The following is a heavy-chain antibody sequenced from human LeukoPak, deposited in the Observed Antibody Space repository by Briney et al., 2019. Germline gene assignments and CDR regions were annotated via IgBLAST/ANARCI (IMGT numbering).Heavy chain of an antibody. D-gene: IGHD3-22*01. CDR1: GYTFISYG. Sequence: ASVKVSCKASGYTFISYGISWVRQAPGQGLEWMGWISAYNGNTNYAQKLQGRVTMTTDTSTSTAYMELRSLRSDDTAVYYCAGVRVGYYYYMDVWGKGTTVTVSS. J-gene: IGHJ6*03. CDR2: ISAYNGNT. V-gene: IGHV1-18*01. CDR3: AGVRVGYYYYMDV.